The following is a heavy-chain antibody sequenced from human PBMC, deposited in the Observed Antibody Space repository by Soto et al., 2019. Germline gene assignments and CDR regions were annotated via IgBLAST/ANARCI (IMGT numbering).Heavy chain of an antibody. Sequence: QVQLVQSGAEVKKPGASVKVSCKASGYTFTSYGISWVRQAPGHGLEWMGWISAYNGNTNYAQKLQGRVTMTTDTSTSTAYMELRSLRSDDTAGYYCARNGQLVHYYYSYYMDVWGKGTTVTVSS. V-gene: IGHV1-18*01. J-gene: IGHJ6*03. D-gene: IGHD6-13*01. CDR1: GYTFTSYG. CDR3: ARNGQLVHYYYSYYMDV. CDR2: ISAYNGNT.